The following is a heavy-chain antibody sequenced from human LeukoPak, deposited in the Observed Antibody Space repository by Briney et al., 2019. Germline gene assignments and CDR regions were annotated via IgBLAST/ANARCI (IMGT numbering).Heavy chain of an antibody. CDR2: IVVGSGNT. V-gene: IGHV1-58*01. CDR3: AAGEIWYYYYMDV. Sequence: GTSVKVSCKASGFTFTSSAVQWVRQARGQRLEWIGWIVVGSGNTNYAQKFQERVTITRDMSTSTAYMEPSSLRSEDTAVYYCAAGEIWYYYYMDVWGKGTTVTVSS. D-gene: IGHD1-26*01. CDR1: GFTFTSSA. J-gene: IGHJ6*03.